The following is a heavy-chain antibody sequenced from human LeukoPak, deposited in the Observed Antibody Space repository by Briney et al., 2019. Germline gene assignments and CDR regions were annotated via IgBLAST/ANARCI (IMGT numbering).Heavy chain of an antibody. CDR3: ARGHWELLRHLTFAY. V-gene: IGHV1-2*02. Sequence: ASVKVSCKASGYTFTGYYMHWVRQAPGQGLEWMGWINPNSGGTNYAQKFQGRVTMTRDTSISTAYIELSRLRSDDTAVYYCARGHWELLRHLTFAYWGQGTLVTVSS. D-gene: IGHD1-26*01. CDR1: GYTFTGYY. CDR2: INPNSGGT. J-gene: IGHJ4*02.